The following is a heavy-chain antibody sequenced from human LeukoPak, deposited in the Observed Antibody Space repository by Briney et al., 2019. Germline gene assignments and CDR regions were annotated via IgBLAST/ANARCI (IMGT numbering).Heavy chain of an antibody. CDR2: IKSDGGST. CDR3: ARGYCSSVSCPEAPFDI. J-gene: IGHJ3*02. CDR1: GFTFTSYW. V-gene: IGHV3-74*01. D-gene: IGHD2-2*01. Sequence: QPGGSLRLSCAASGFTFTSYWMHWVRQAPGKGLVWVSRIKSDGGSTTYADSVKGRFTNSRDNAKNTLYLQMKSLRVEDTAVYYCARGYCSSVSCPEAPFDIWGQGTMVTVSS.